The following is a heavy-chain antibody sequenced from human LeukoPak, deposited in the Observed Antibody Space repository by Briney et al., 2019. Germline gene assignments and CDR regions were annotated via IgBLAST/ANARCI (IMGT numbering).Heavy chain of an antibody. J-gene: IGHJ4*02. CDR2: INHSGST. D-gene: IGHD3-22*01. Sequence: SETLSLTCAVYGGSFSGYYWSWLRQPPGKGLEWIGEINHSGSTNYNPSLKSRVTISVDTSKNQFSLKLSSVTAADTAVYYCARAMGYYYDSSGHLDYWGQGTLVTVSS. V-gene: IGHV4-34*01. CDR3: ARAMGYYYDSSGHLDY. CDR1: GGSFSGYY.